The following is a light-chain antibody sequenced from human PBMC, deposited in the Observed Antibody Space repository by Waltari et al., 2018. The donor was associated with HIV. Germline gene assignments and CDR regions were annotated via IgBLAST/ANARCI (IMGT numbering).Light chain of an antibody. V-gene: IGKV1-8*01. J-gene: IGKJ4*01. Sequence: IRITQSPSSISASAGDRVAITCRASQDISNYLAWYQQRPGKAPQVLIYSTSKLQTRVSSRFSGSGSGTDFTLTISRLQSEDSATYYCQQYHGFSVSFGGGTKVDIK. CDR3: QQYHGFSVS. CDR1: QDISNY. CDR2: STS.